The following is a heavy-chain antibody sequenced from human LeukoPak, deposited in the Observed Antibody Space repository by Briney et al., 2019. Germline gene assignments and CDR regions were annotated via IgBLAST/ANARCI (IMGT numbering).Heavy chain of an antibody. J-gene: IGHJ4*02. CDR3: ARSTVTMYYFDY. V-gene: IGHV1-69*01. CDR2: IIPIFGTA. Sequence: SVKVSCKASGGTFSSYAISWVRQAPGQGLGWMGGIIPIFGTANYAQKFQGRVTITADESTSTAYMELSSLRSEDTAVYYCARSTVTMYYFDYWGQGTLVTVSS. D-gene: IGHD4-17*01. CDR1: GGTFSSYA.